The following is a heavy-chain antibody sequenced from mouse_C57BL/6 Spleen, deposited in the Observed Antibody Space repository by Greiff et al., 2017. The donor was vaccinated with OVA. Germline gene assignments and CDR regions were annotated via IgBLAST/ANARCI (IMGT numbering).Heavy chain of an antibody. D-gene: IGHD2-4*01. V-gene: IGHV5-4*01. J-gene: IGHJ3*01. Sequence: EVHLVESGGGLVKPGGSPKLSCAASGFTFSSYAMSWVRQTPEKRLEWVATISDGGSCTYYPDNVKGRFTISRDNAKNNLDLQMSHLKSEDTAMYYGARDEDDDYDWFAYWGQGTLVTVSA. CDR3: ARDEDDDYDWFAY. CDR2: ISDGGSCT. CDR1: GFTFSSYA.